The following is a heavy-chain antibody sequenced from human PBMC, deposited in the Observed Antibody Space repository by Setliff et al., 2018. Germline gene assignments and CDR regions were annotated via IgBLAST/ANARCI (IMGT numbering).Heavy chain of an antibody. CDR2: IDWDDEK. CDR3: ARISPDYSNYVFDY. D-gene: IGHD4-4*01. V-gene: IGHV2-70*04. Sequence: GSGPTLVNPTQTLILTCTLSGFSVNTNGMRVNWIRQPPGKALEWLARIDWDDEKFYNTSLKTRLTISKDTSKNQVVLTMTNMDPVDTATYYCARISPDYSNYVFDYWGQGTLVTVSS. CDR1: GFSVNTNGMR. J-gene: IGHJ4*02.